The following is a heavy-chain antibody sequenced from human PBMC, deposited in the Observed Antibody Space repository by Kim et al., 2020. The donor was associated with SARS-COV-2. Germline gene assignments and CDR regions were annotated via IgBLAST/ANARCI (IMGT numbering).Heavy chain of an antibody. Sequence: GGSLRLSCAASGFTFSSYAMSWVRQAPGKGLEWVSSISGSGGNTYYADSVKGRFTISRDNSKNTLYLQMHSLRVEDMAVYYCVKSPRNYDSTGYYYVGLDYWGQGTLVTVSS. J-gene: IGHJ4*02. V-gene: IGHV3-23*01. CDR1: GFTFSSYA. CDR3: VKSPRNYDSTGYYYVGLDY. D-gene: IGHD3-22*01. CDR2: ISGSGGNT.